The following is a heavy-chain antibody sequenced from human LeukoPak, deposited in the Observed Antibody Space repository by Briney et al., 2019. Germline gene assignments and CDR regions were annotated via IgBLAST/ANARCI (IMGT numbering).Heavy chain of an antibody. D-gene: IGHD2-15*01. V-gene: IGHV3-20*04. CDR3: ARDDCSGGSCLTTPYFDY. Sequence: GGSLRLSCAASGFTFDDHGMSWVRQAPGKGLEWVSGINWNGDSTGYADSVKGRFTISRDNAKNSLYLQMNRLRAEDTALYYCARDDCSGGSCLTTPYFDYWGQGTLVTVSS. CDR2: INWNGDST. CDR1: GFTFDDHG. J-gene: IGHJ4*02.